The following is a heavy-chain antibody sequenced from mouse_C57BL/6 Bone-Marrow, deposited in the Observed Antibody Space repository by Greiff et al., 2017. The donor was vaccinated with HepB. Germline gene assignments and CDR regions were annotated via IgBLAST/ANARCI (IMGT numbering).Heavy chain of an antibody. D-gene: IGHD1-1*01. CDR2: IDPENGDT. V-gene: IGHV14-4*01. J-gene: IGHJ2*01. CDR1: GFYLKDDY. CDR3: TTSPHYYGSSYGFDY. Sequence: VHLKQSGAELVRPRASVKLSCTASGFYLKDDYLHWVKQRPEQGLEWIGWIDPENGDTEYASKFQGKATITADTSSNTAYLQLSSLTSEDTAVYYCTTSPHYYGSSYGFDYWGQGTTLTVSS.